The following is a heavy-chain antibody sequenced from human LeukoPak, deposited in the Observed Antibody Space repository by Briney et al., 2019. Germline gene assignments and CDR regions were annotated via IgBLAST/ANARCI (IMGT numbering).Heavy chain of an antibody. CDR2: INSDGSST. V-gene: IGHV3-74*01. J-gene: IGHJ4*02. Sequence: PGGSLRLSCAASGFTFSSYWMHWVRQAPGKGLVWVSRINSDGSSTSYADSVKGRFTISRDNAKNTLYLQMNSLRAEDTAVYHCAREGDLDYYDSSGFSSFDYWGQGTLVTVSS. CDR1: GFTFSSYW. D-gene: IGHD3-22*01. CDR3: AREGDLDYYDSSGFSSFDY.